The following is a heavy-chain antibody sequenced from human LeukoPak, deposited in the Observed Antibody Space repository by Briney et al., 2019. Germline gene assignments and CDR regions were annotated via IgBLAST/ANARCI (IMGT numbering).Heavy chain of an antibody. CDR2: INPNSGGT. V-gene: IGHV1-2*02. J-gene: IGHJ6*03. CDR1: GYTFTGYY. D-gene: IGHD5-18*01. Sequence: ASVKVSCKASGYTFTGYYMHWVRQAPGQGLEWMGWINPNSGGTNYAQKFQGRVTMTRDTSISTAYMELSRLRSDDTAVYYCATGTAMNYYYYYVDVWGKGTTVTISS. CDR3: ATGTAMNYYYYYVDV.